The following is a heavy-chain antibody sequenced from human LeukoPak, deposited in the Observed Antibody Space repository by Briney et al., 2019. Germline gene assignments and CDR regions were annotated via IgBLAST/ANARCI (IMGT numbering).Heavy chain of an antibody. V-gene: IGHV5-51*01. Sequence: GESLKISFKGSGYSFTDYWIGWVRQMPGKGLEWMGIIYPGDSDTRYSPSFQGQVTISVDKSISTAYLQWSSLKASDTAMYYCARRFLADPSGFDYWGQGTLVTVSS. CDR2: IYPGDSDT. CDR3: ARRFLADPSGFDY. CDR1: GYSFTDYW. J-gene: IGHJ4*02.